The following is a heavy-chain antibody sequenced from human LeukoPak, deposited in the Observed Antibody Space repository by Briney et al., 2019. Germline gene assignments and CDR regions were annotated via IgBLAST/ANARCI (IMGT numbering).Heavy chain of an antibody. J-gene: IGHJ4*02. D-gene: IGHD2-21*01. V-gene: IGHV4-39*02. CDR2: IYYSGST. CDR3: ARDPCWGGNCYSGDS. Sequence: SETLSLTCTVSGGSISSSSYYWGWIRQPPGKGLEWIGSIYYSGSTYYNPSLKSRVTISVDTSKNQFSLKLSSVTAADTAVYYCARDPCWGGNCYSGDSWGQGTLVTVSS. CDR1: GGSISSSSYY.